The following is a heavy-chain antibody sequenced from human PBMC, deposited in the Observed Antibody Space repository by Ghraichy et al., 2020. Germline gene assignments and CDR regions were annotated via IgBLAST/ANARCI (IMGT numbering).Heavy chain of an antibody. CDR3: ATVRSCGDCPPNYYYYGMDV. Sequence: ASVKVSCKVSGYTLTELSMHWVRQAPGKGLEWMGGFDPEDGETIYAQKFQGRVTMTEDTSTDTAYMELSSLRSEDTAVYYCATVRSCGDCPPNYYYYGMDVWGQGTTVTVSS. D-gene: IGHD2-21*02. CDR1: GYTLTELS. CDR2: FDPEDGET. J-gene: IGHJ6*02. V-gene: IGHV1-24*01.